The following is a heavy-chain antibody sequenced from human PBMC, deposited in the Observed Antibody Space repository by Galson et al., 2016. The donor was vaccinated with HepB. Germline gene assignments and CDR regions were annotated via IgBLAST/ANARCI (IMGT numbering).Heavy chain of an antibody. Sequence: SVKVSCKASGYKFVSYGLTWVRQAPGQGLEWMGWISVPNGQTKYADSLQGRVTITTDTSTTTVYLELRSLTSDDTAVYYCARGHSSMPSDHWGQGTLVTVSS. V-gene: IGHV1-18*01. CDR3: ARGHSSMPSDH. J-gene: IGHJ4*02. CDR2: ISVPNGQT. CDR1: GYKFVSYG. D-gene: IGHD2-2*01.